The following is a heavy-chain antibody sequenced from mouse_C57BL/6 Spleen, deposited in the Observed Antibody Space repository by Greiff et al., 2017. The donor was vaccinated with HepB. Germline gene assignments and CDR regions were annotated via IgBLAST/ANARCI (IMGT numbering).Heavy chain of an antibody. CDR2: IHPNSGST. D-gene: IGHD1-1*01. J-gene: IGHJ3*01. Sequence: VKLMESGAELVKPGASVKLSCKASGYTFTSYWMHWVKQRPGQGLEWIGMIHPNSGSTNYNEKFKSKATLTVDKSSSTAYMQLSSLTSEDSAVYYCASYYGSSYRTWFAYWGQGTLVTVSA. CDR1: GYTFTSYW. V-gene: IGHV1-64*01. CDR3: ASYYGSSYRTWFAY.